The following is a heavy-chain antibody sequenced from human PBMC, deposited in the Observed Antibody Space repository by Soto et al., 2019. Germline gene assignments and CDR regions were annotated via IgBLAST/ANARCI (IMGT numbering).Heavy chain of an antibody. J-gene: IGHJ6*02. CDR1: GFTFSSYA. CDR2: ISGSGGST. D-gene: IGHD3-22*01. CDR3: AKPLRASLYYYDRSGTGGGGMDV. Sequence: EVQLLESGGGLVQPGGSLRLSCAASGFTFSSYAMSWVRQAPGKGLEWVSAISGSGGSTYYADSVKGRFTISRDNSKNPLYLQMNSLRAEDTAVYYCAKPLRASLYYYDRSGTGGGGMDVWGQGTTVTVSS. V-gene: IGHV3-23*01.